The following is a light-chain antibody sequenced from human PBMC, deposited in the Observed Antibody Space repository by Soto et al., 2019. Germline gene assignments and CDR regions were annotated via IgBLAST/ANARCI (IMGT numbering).Light chain of an antibody. CDR3: HQYAVSPLT. J-gene: IGKJ4*01. CDR1: QSVGRNY. V-gene: IGKV3-20*01. Sequence: EIVLTQSPGTLSLSPGESATLSCRASQSVGRNYLAWFQHKPDQAPRLLIYDASNRATGVPDRFSGSGSGTDFTLSVTRLEPEDFAVYYCHQYAVSPLTFGGGTTVDIK. CDR2: DAS.